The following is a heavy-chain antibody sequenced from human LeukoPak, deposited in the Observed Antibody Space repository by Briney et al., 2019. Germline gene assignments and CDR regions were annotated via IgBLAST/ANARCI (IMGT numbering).Heavy chain of an antibody. J-gene: IGHJ4*02. Sequence: PGGSLRLSCAAFGFSFSNYGMHWVRQAPGKGLEWVAFIRFDGTDEFYADSVKGRFTISRDNSKNTLYLQMNSLRAEDTAVYYCAKEGGASRFDYWGQGTLATVSS. D-gene: IGHD5-12*01. V-gene: IGHV3-30*02. CDR1: GFSFSNYG. CDR3: AKEGGASRFDY. CDR2: IRFDGTDE.